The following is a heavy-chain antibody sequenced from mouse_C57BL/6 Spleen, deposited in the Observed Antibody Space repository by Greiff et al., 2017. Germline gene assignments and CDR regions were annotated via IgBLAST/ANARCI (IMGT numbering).Heavy chain of an antibody. V-gene: IGHV1-22*01. Sequence: VQLQQSGPELVKPGASVKMSCKASGYTFTDYNMHWVKQSHGKSLEWIGYINPNNGGTSYNQKVKGKATLTVNKSSSTAYMELRSLTSEDSAVYYCARSYDGYPYYYAMDYWGQGTSVTVSS. D-gene: IGHD2-3*01. CDR3: ARSYDGYPYYYAMDY. CDR2: INPNNGGT. J-gene: IGHJ4*01. CDR1: GYTFTDYN.